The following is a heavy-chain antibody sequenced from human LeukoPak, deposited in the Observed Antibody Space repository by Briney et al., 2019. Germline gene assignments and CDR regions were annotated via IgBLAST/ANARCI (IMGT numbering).Heavy chain of an antibody. Sequence: RRSLRLSCAAPGLTFRSYGMHWVRQAPGKGLEWVAVLSYDGGTQYYADSVKGRFTISRDNSKNTPYLQMDSLRPEDTAVYYCAKGDCSSGTCYPFDYWGQGTLVTVSS. CDR2: LSYDGGTQ. CDR3: AKGDCSSGTCYPFDY. CDR1: GLTFRSYG. V-gene: IGHV3-30*18. J-gene: IGHJ4*02. D-gene: IGHD2-15*01.